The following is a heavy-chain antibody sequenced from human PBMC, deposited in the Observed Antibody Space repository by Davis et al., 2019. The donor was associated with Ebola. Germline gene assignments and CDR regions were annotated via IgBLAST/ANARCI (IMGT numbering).Heavy chain of an antibody. V-gene: IGHV1-18*04. J-gene: IGHJ4*02. D-gene: IGHD2-21*01. Sequence: GESLKISCKASGYTFTSYGISWVRQAPGQGLEWMGWISAYNGNTNYAQKFQGRVTMTRENSMSTAYMELSSLRSEDTAVYFCARGGVAYSDLDYWGQGTLVAVSS. CDR3: ARGGVAYSDLDY. CDR2: ISAYNGNT. CDR1: GYTFTSYG.